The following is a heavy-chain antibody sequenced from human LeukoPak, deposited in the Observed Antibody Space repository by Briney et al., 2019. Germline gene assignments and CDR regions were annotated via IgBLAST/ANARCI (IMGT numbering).Heavy chain of an antibody. CDR2: SYHTGST. J-gene: IGHJ4*02. V-gene: IGHV4-38-2*02. CDR1: GYSITSGYY. Sequence: SETLSLTCSVSGYSITSGYYWGWIRQTPGKGLEWIGSSYHTGSTLYNPSLKSRVTISVDRSKNQFSLKLSSVTAADTAVYYCARIVVPAAITSIAAAALDYWGQGTLVTVSS. D-gene: IGHD2-2*02. CDR3: ARIVVPAAITSIAAAALDY.